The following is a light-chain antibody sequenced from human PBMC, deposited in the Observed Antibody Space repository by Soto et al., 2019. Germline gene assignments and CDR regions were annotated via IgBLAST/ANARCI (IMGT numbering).Light chain of an antibody. Sequence: EIVLTQSPATLSLSPGERATLSCRASQSVSSYLAWYQQKPGQAPRLLIYDASNRATGIPARFSGSGSGTDFTLTITSLEPEYFAVYYCQQRCNWLTFGGGTKVEIK. J-gene: IGKJ4*01. CDR2: DAS. V-gene: IGKV3-11*01. CDR3: QQRCNWLT. CDR1: QSVSSY.